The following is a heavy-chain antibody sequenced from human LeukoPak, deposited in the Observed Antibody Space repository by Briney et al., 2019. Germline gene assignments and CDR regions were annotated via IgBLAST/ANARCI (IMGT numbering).Heavy chain of an antibody. J-gene: IGHJ5*02. V-gene: IGHV3-43*02. D-gene: IGHD5-24*01. CDR3: AKDPATRDGHGAWFDP. CDR2: ISGDGGSK. CDR1: GFTFSSYS. Sequence: GGSLRLSCAASGFTFSSYSMNWVRQAPGKGLEWVSLISGDGGSKYYVDSVKGRFTISRDNSKNSLYLQMNSLRTDDTALYYCAKDPATRDGHGAWFDPWGQGTLVTVSS.